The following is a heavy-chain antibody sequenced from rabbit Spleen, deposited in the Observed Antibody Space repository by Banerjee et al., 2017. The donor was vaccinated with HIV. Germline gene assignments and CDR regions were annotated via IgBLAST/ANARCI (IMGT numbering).Heavy chain of an antibody. D-gene: IGHD4-1*01. Sequence: QEQLVESGGGLVQPGGSLKLSCKASGFDFSSYGVSWVRQAPGKGLEWIGYIDPVFGITYYANWVNGRFTISSHNAQNTLFLQLNSLTAADTATYFCTRVSETSGWGEDLWGQGTLVTVS. CDR1: GFDFSSYG. V-gene: IGHV1S47*01. CDR3: TRVSETSGWGEDL. CDR2: IDPVFGIT. J-gene: IGHJ6*01.